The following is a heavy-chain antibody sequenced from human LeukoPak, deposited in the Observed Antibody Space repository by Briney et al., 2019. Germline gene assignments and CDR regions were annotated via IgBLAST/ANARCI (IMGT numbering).Heavy chain of an antibody. J-gene: IGHJ4*02. CDR1: GYTFTSYA. Sequence: ASVKVSCKASGYTFTSYAMHWVRQAPGQRLEWMGWINAGNGNTKYSQKFQGRVTITRDTSASTAYMELSSLRSEDTAVYYCARAGVLGMSSSSHFDYWGQGTLVTVSS. V-gene: IGHV1-3*01. D-gene: IGHD7-27*01. CDR3: ARAGVLGMSSSSHFDY. CDR2: INAGNGNT.